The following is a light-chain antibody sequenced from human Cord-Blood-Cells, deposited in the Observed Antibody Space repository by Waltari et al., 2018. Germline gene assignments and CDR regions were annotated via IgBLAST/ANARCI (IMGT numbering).Light chain of an antibody. CDR1: QSVLYSSNNKNY. CDR3: QQYYSTPRT. CDR2: WAS. J-gene: IGKJ3*01. V-gene: IGKV4-1*01. Sequence: DIVMTQSPDSLAVSLGERATINCKSSQSVLYSSNNKNYLAWYQQKQGQPPKLLIYWASTRESGVPDRFSGSGSGTDFTLTISSLQAEDVAVYYCQQYYSTPRTFGPGTKVDIK.